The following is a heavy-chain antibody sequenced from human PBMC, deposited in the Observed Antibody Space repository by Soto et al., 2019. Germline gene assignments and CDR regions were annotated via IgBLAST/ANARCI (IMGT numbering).Heavy chain of an antibody. CDR1: GFTFNNYV. D-gene: IGHD2-21*01. CDR2: LSSSGGST. V-gene: IGHV3-23*01. Sequence: VQLLDSGGGLVQPGGSLRLSCAASGFTFNNYVMSWVRQAPGKGLEWVSALSSSGGSTYYADSVKGRFAISRDNSKNTRYLKMNGLRAGDWALYYCAKCDFSFVPKSLFYFDYGGRGPLGAVSP. CDR3: AKCDFSFVPKSLFYFDY. J-gene: IGHJ4*02.